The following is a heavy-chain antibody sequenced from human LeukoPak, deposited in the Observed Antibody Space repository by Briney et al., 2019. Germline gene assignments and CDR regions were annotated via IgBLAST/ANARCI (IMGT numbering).Heavy chain of an antibody. Sequence: GGSLRVSCAASGFTFSNYAMSWVRQAPGKGLEWGSGISGSGDATWYADSVKGRFTTSRDSSKNTVSLQMNSLRPEDTAVYYCAKCSGGSCYASGAFDYWGQGTLVTVSS. CDR3: AKCSGGSCYASGAFDY. CDR1: GFTFSNYA. V-gene: IGHV3-23*01. CDR2: ISGSGDAT. J-gene: IGHJ4*02. D-gene: IGHD2-15*01.